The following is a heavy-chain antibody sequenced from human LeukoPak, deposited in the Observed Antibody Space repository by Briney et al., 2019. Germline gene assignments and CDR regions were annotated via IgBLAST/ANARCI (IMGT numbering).Heavy chain of an antibody. CDR1: GFTFDDYA. CDR2: ITWNRDNI. CDR3: AKDLSSAITSALVLDV. J-gene: IGHJ6*02. V-gene: IGHV3-9*01. D-gene: IGHD3-22*01. Sequence: GGSLRLSCTVSGFTFDDYAMHWVRQTPGKGLEWVAGITWNRDNIGYGDSVKGRFTISRDNVKNVLYLQMNSLRPEDTALYYCAKDLSSAITSALVLDVWGQGTTV.